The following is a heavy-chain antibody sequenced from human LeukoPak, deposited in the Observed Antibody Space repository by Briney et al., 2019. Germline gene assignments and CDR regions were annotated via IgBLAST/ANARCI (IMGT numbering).Heavy chain of an antibody. CDR3: ARLPSRPRYYDFWSGYYPVKSGGYYYYGMDV. CDR1: GYTFTSYD. Sequence: ASVKVSCKASGYTFTSYDINWVRQATGQGLEWMGWMNPNSGNTGYAQKFQGRVTMTRNTSISTAYMELSSLRSEDTAVYYCARLPSRPRYYDFWSGYYPVKSGGYYYYGMDVWGQGTTATVSS. D-gene: IGHD3-3*01. J-gene: IGHJ6*02. CDR2: MNPNSGNT. V-gene: IGHV1-8*01.